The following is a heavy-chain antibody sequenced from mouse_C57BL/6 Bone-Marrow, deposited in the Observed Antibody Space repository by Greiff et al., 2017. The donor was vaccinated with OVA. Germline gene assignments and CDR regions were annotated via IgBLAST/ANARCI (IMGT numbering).Heavy chain of an antibody. V-gene: IGHV1-15*01. J-gene: IGHJ2*01. CDR3: TRSYSSYGDVDY. Sequence: VKLQESGAELVRPGASVTLSCKASGYTFTDYEMHWVKQTPVHGLEWIGSIDPANGGTAYHQKFKGKAILTADKSSSTAFLELRSLTSEDSAADYCTRSYSSYGDVDYWGQGTTLTVSS. CDR1: GYTFTDYE. CDR2: IDPANGGT. D-gene: IGHD2-5*01.